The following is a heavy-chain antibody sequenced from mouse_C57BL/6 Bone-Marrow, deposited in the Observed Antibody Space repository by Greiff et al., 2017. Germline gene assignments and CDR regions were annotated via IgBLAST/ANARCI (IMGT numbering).Heavy chain of an antibody. CDR1: GFTFSSSA. D-gene: IGHD2-3*01. CDR3: ARDPGYDGYYPY. CDR2: ISDGGSYT. V-gene: IGHV5-4*01. Sequence: EVQGVASGGGLVKPGGSLKLSCAASGFTFSSSAMSWVRKTPEKGLVWVATISDGGSYTYSPDNVKGRFTISRDNAKNNLYLQMSHLKSEDTAMYYCARDPGYDGYYPYWGQGTLVTVSA. J-gene: IGHJ3*01.